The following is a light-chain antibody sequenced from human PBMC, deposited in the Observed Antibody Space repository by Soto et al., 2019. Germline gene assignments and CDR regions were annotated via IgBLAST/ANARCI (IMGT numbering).Light chain of an antibody. V-gene: IGKV3D-20*02. Sequence: DIVLTQSPGTLSLSPGERATLSCRASQTVSSSSLAWYQQKPGQAPRLLIFGASTRAAGFPDRFSGSGSGTDFTLTISSLEPEDFAVYYCQERTSWPPWTFGQGTKVDIK. J-gene: IGKJ1*01. CDR1: QTVSSSS. CDR2: GAS. CDR3: QERTSWPPWT.